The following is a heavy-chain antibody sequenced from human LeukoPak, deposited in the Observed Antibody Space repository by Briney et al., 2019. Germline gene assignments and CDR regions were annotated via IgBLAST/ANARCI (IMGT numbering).Heavy chain of an antibody. CDR2: IKQDETEK. D-gene: IGHD3-10*01. J-gene: IGHJ3*02. CDR1: GFTFSNFW. V-gene: IGHV3-7*03. CDR3: AKGVTAFDI. Sequence: GGSLRLSCTASGFTFSNFWMGWVRQAPGKGLEWVANIKQDETEKFYLGSVKGRFTISRDNSKNTLYLQMNSLRAEDTAVYYCAKGVTAFDIWGQGTMVTVSS.